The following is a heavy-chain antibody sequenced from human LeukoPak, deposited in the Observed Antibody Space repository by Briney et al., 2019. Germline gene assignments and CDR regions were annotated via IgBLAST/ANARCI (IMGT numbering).Heavy chain of an antibody. J-gene: IGHJ5*02. CDR3: ARGESSGSNWFDP. V-gene: IGHV4-59*01. Sequence: SETLSLTFTVSGGSISSYYWNWIRRPPGRGLDWIGYIYYSGSTNYNPSLKSRVTISVDTSKNQFSLKLSSVTAADTAVYYCARGESSGSNWFDPWGQGTLVTVSS. CDR1: GGSISSYY. CDR2: IYYSGST. D-gene: IGHD3-22*01.